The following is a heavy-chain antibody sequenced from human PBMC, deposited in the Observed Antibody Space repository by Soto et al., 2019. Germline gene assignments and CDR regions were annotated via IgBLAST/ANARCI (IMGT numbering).Heavy chain of an antibody. V-gene: IGHV4-31*02. CDR1: GGSISSGGYY. J-gene: IGHJ5*02. CDR2: IYYSGST. Sequence: PSETLSLTCTVSGGSISSGGYYWSWIRQHPGKGLEWIGYIYYSGSTYYNPSPKSRVTISVDTSKNQFSLKLSSVTAADTAVYYCARMAAADMYNWFDPWGQGTLVTVSS. D-gene: IGHD6-13*01. CDR3: ARMAAADMYNWFDP.